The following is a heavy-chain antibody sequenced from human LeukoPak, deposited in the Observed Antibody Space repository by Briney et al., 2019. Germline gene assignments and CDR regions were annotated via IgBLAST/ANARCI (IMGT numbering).Heavy chain of an antibody. CDR2: INHSGST. Sequence: PSETLSLTCTVYGGSFSGYYWSWIRQPPGKGLEWIGEINHSGSTNYNPSLKSRVTISVDTSKNQFSLKLSSVTAADTAVYYCARDFGNNWNYFDYWGQGTLVTVSS. CDR3: ARDFGNNWNYFDY. J-gene: IGHJ4*02. CDR1: GGSFSGYY. V-gene: IGHV4-34*01. D-gene: IGHD1-20*01.